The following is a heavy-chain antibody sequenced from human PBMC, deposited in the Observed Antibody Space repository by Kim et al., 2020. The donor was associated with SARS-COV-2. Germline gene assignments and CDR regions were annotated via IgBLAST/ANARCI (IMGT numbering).Heavy chain of an antibody. V-gene: IGHV4-39*02. CDR3: ARDTRGYGSGSHFDY. D-gene: IGHD3-10*01. CDR1: GGSISSSSYY. Sequence: SETLSLTCTVSGGSISSSSYYWGWIRQPPGKGLEWIGTIYYSGSTYFNPSLNSRVTISVDTSKNQFSLKLSSVTAADTAVYYCARDTRGYGSGSHFDYWGQGTLVTVSS. J-gene: IGHJ4*02. CDR2: IYYSGST.